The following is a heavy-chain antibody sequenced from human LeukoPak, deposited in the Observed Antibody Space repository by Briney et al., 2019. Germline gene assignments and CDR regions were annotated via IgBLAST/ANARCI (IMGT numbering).Heavy chain of an antibody. CDR1: GFTFSDYY. D-gene: IGHD3-10*01. J-gene: IGHJ4*02. Sequence: GGSLRLSCAASGFTFSDYYMSWVRQAPGKGLEWVSYISSSGSTIYYADSVKGRFTISRDNAKNSLYLQMNSLRAEDTAVYYCARGINYYGSGSPSHYFDYWGQGTLVTVSS. V-gene: IGHV3-11*04. CDR2: ISSSGSTI. CDR3: ARGINYYGSGSPSHYFDY.